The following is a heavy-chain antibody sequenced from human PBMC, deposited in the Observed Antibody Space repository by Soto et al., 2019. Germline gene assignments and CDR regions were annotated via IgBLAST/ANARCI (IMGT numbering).Heavy chain of an antibody. J-gene: IGHJ3*02. CDR1: GYTFTSYD. CDR2: MNPNSGNT. Sequence: QVQLVQSGAEVKKPGASVKVSCKASGYTFTSYDINWVRQATGQGLEWMGWMNPNSGNTGYAQKFQGRATMTMNTSISTAYMELSSLRSEDTAVYYCARGDYYDSSGYYSLDAFDIWGQGTMVTVSS. V-gene: IGHV1-8*01. D-gene: IGHD3-22*01. CDR3: ARGDYYDSSGYYSLDAFDI.